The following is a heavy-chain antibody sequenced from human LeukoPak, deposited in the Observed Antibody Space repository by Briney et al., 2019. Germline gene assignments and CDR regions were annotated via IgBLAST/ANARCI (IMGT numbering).Heavy chain of an antibody. V-gene: IGHV5-51*01. Sequence: GESLKISCKGSGYSFTNYWIGWVRQTPGKGLEWMGVINPDDSEIKYSPSLQGQVTISADKSISTAYLQWSSPKASDTAMYYCARPVGGNGMEVWGQGTTVTVSS. CDR3: ARPVGGNGMEV. D-gene: IGHD1-26*01. CDR1: GYSFTNYW. J-gene: IGHJ6*02. CDR2: INPDDSEI.